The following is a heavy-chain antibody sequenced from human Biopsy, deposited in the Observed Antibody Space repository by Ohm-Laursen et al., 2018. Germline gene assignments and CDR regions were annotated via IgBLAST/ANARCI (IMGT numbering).Heavy chain of an antibody. J-gene: IGHJ5*01. Sequence: ASVKVSCKASGYTFAGYYLHWVRQAPGHGLEWMGWIDPKSGGTNYAQKFQGRVTMTRDTSISTTYMELRRLTSDDTAVFYCARELGDFWGGRQFDFWGQGTLVTVSS. CDR1: GYTFAGYY. CDR2: IDPKSGGT. V-gene: IGHV1-2*02. CDR3: ARELGDFWGGRQFDF. D-gene: IGHD3-3*01.